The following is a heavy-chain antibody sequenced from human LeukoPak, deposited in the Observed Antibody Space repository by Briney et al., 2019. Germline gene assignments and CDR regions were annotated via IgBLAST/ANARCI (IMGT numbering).Heavy chain of an antibody. D-gene: IGHD3-3*01. CDR2: ISAYNGNT. V-gene: IGHV1-18*01. J-gene: IGHJ4*02. Sequence: ASVKVSCKASGYTFTSYGISWVRQAPGQGLEWMGWISAYNGNTNYAQKLQGRDTMTTDTSTSTAYMELRSLRSDDTAVYYCARVSPRGITIFGVVRDTYYFDYWGQGTLVTVSS. CDR1: GYTFTSYG. CDR3: ARVSPRGITIFGVVRDTYYFDY.